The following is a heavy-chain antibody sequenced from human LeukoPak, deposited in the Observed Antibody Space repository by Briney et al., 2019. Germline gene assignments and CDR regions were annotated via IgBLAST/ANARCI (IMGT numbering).Heavy chain of an antibody. CDR1: GFPFSSYG. D-gene: IGHD5-12*01. V-gene: IGHV3-33*01. Sequence: GRSLRLSCAASGFPFSSYGMHWVRQAPGKGLEWVAVIWYDGSNKYYADSVKGRFTISRDNSKNTLYLQMNSLRAEDTAVYYCARALSKWLPIDYWGQGTLVTVSS. CDR2: IWYDGSNK. J-gene: IGHJ4*02. CDR3: ARALSKWLPIDY.